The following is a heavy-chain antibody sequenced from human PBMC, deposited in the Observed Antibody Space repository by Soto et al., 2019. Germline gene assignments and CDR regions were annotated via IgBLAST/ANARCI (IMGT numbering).Heavy chain of an antibody. D-gene: IGHD3-16*01. V-gene: IGHV4-34*01. CDR2: INHSGST. J-gene: IGHJ4*02. CDR3: ARGGGALSPGGFDY. Sequence: QVQLQQWGAGLLKPSETLSLTCAVYGGSFSGYYWSGIRQPPGKGLEWIGEINHSGSTNYNPSLQGRVTISVDTSKNQFSLKLSSVTAADTAVYYCARGGGALSPGGFDYWCQGTLVTVSS. CDR1: GGSFSGYY.